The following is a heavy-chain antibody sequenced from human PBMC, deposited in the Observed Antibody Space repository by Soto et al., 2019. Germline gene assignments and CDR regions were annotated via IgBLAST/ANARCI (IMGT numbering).Heavy chain of an antibody. V-gene: IGHV4-39*01. J-gene: IGHJ6*02. CDR1: GGSISSSIYY. CDR3: ARSLRGENSSSYYYYYYGMDV. D-gene: IGHD6-6*01. CDR2: IYYSGST. Sequence: SETLSLTCTVSGGSISSSIYYWGWIRQPPGKGLEWIGSIYYSGSTYYNPSLKSRVTISVDTSKNQFSLKLSSVTAADTAVYYCARSLRGENSSSYYYYYYGMDVWGQGTTVT.